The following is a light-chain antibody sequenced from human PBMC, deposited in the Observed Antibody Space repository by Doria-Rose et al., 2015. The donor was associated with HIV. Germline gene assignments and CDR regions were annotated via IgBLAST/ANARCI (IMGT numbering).Light chain of an antibody. J-gene: IGKJ3*01. CDR2: WAS. CDR3: HQHYDTPS. CDR1: QSLLYTSRNY. Sequence: DIRLTQSPESLGMSLGEWATLNCKSNQSLLYTSRNYLAWYQQKPGQPPKLLIYWASTRQSVVPARFSGSGSGTDFTLAISSLEAEDVAVYYCHQHYDTPSFGPGTTVDI. V-gene: IGKV4-1*01.